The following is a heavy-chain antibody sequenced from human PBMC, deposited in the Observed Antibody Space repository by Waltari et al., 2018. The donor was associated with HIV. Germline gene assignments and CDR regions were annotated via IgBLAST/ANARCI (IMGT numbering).Heavy chain of an antibody. J-gene: IGHJ4*02. CDR1: GGSISSSSYY. CDR2: IYYSGST. D-gene: IGHD3-3*01. Sequence: QLQLQESGPGLVKPSETLSLTCTVSGGSISSSSYYWGWIRQPPGKGLEWIGSIYYSGSTYYNPSLKSRVTISVDTSKNQFSLKLSSVTAADTAVYYCARHTIFGVVLPHFDYWGQGTLVTVSS. V-gene: IGHV4-39*01. CDR3: ARHTIFGVVLPHFDY.